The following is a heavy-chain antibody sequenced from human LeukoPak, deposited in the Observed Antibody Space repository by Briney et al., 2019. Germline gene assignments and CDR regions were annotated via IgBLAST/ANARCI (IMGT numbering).Heavy chain of an antibody. Sequence: ASVKVSCKASGYTFTSYGISWVRQAPGQGLEWMGWISAYNGNTNYAQKLQGRVTMTTDTSTSTAYMELRSLRSDDTAVYYCARAIRVQGPGFSGSYYYYYMDVWGKGTTVTISS. D-gene: IGHD1-26*01. CDR2: ISAYNGNT. V-gene: IGHV1-18*01. CDR1: GYTFTSYG. CDR3: ARAIRVQGPGFSGSYYYYYMDV. J-gene: IGHJ6*03.